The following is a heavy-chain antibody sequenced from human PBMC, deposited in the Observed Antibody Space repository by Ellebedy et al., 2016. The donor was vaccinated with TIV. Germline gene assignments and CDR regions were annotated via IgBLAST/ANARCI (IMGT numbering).Heavy chain of an antibody. Sequence: GGSLRLXCAASGFTFSSYAMHWVRQAPGKGLEWVAVISYDGSNKYYADSVKGRFTISRDNSKNTLYLQMNSLRAEDTAVYYCAREYSSSTCIDYWGQGTLVTVSS. D-gene: IGHD6-13*01. J-gene: IGHJ4*02. CDR2: ISYDGSNK. V-gene: IGHV3-30-3*01. CDR1: GFTFSSYA. CDR3: AREYSSSTCIDY.